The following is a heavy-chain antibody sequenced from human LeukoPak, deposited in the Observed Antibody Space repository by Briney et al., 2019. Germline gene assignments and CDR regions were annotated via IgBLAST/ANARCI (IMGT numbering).Heavy chain of an antibody. CDR1: GFTFTDYF. V-gene: IGHV3-7*01. D-gene: IGHD3-22*01. CDR2: IKHNGGEK. J-gene: IGHJ4*02. Sequence: GGSLRLSCVTSGFTFTDYFMSWVRQAPGKGLEWVASIKHNGGEKYYVDSVKGRFTISRDNAKNSLYLEMSSLRVEDTAVYYCARDRGWRSSGYYLYHFDYWGQGTLVTFAS. CDR3: ARDRGWRSSGYYLYHFDY.